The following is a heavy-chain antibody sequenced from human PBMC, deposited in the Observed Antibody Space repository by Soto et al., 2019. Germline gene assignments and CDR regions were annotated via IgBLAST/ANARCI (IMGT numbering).Heavy chain of an antibody. CDR1: GFSLTKSGVG. D-gene: IGHD2-15*01. CDR3: APRVTYSVSWDVGWFDS. J-gene: IGHJ5*01. Sequence: QITLKESGPTLVEPTQTLTLTCSFSGFSLTKSGVGVGWFRQAPGKALECLGIIYWDDDRRYNPSLKTRLTITKDTSKNQVVITMTYMEPVDTGTYYCAPRVTYSVSWDVGWFDSWGQGTPVTVS. V-gene: IGHV2-5*02. CDR2: IYWDDDR.